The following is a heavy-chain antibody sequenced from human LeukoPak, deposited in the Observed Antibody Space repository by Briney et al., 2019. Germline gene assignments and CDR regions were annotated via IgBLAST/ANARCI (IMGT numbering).Heavy chain of an antibody. J-gene: IGHJ4*02. D-gene: IGHD1-1*01. CDR1: GFTFSIHD. CDR3: SKKGQANDDGKPD. Sequence: GGSLRLSCAASGFTFSIHDMYWIRQSPGKGLECVSVISRGGISYYADSVKGRFTISRDNSKNTLYLQMNSLRAEDTAVYYCSKKGQANDDGKPDWGQGTLVTVSS. CDR2: ISRGGIS. V-gene: IGHV3-23*01.